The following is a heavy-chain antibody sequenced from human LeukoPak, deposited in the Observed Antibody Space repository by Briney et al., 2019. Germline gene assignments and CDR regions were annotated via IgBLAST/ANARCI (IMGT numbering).Heavy chain of an antibody. J-gene: IGHJ2*01. CDR2: IYYSGST. D-gene: IGHD6-19*01. CDR1: GGSISSYY. V-gene: IGHV4-59*08. Sequence: SETLSLTCTVSGGSISSYYWSWIRQPPGKGLEWIGYIYYSGSTNYNPSLKSRVTISVDTSKNQFSLKLNSVTAADTAVYYCARTSGWPVTGGFFDLWGRGTLVTVS. CDR3: ARTSGWPVTGGFFDL.